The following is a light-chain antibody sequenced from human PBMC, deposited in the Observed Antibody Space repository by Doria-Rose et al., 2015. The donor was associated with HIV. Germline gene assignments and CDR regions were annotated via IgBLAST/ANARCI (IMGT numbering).Light chain of an antibody. J-gene: IGKJ1*01. Sequence: TQSPGTLSLSPGERATLSCRASQRVKSSYLAWYQQNPGQAPSLLIYDASTRTTGIPDRFSASGSGTDFTLTISRLEPEDVALYYCHQYVTSWTFGQGTKVEI. CDR3: HQYVTSWT. V-gene: IGKV3-20*01. CDR2: DAS. CDR1: QRVKSSY.